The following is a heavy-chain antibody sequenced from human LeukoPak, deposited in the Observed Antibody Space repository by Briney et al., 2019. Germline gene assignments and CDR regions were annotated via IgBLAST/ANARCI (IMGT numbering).Heavy chain of an antibody. CDR2: INHSGST. J-gene: IGHJ4*02. V-gene: IGHV4-34*01. CDR1: GGSFSGYY. CDR3: ARGVAVYSSGWYNY. Sequence: PSETLSLTCAVYGGSFSGYYWSWIRQPPGKGLEWIGEINHSGSTNYNPSLKSRVTISVDTSKNQFSLKLSSVTAADTAVYYCARGVAVYSSGWYNYWGQGTLVTVSS. D-gene: IGHD6-19*01.